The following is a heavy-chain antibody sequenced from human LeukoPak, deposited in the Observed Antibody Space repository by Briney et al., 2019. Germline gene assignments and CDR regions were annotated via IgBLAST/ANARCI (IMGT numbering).Heavy chain of an antibody. Sequence: GGSLRLSCAASGFTFDDYAMHWVRQAPGKGLEWVSLISGDGGSTYYADSVRGRFTISRDNAENSLYLQMNSLRAEDTAVYYCARGYSESSGRYAFDIWGQGTMVTVSS. CDR1: GFTFDDYA. CDR2: ISGDGGST. V-gene: IGHV3-43*02. J-gene: IGHJ3*02. CDR3: ARGYSESSGRYAFDI. D-gene: IGHD3-22*01.